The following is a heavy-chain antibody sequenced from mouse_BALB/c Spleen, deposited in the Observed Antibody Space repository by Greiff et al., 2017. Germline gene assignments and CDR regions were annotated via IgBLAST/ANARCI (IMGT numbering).Heavy chain of an antibody. D-gene: IGHD1-1*01. CDR3: ARGYYGQAWFAY. V-gene: IGHV5-4*02. J-gene: IGHJ3*01. CDR2: ISDGGSYT. Sequence: EVQLVESGGGLVKPGGSLKLSCAASGFTFSDYYMYWVRQTPEKRLEWVATISDGGSYTYYPDSVKGRFTISRDNAKNNLYLQMSSLKSEDTAMYYCARGYYGQAWFAYWGQGTLVTVSA. CDR1: GFTFSDYY.